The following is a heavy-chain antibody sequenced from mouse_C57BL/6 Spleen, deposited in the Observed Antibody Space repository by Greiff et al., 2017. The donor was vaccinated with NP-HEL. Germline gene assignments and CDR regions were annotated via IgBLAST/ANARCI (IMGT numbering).Heavy chain of an antibody. Sequence: VQLQQSGPGLVQPSQSLSITCTVSGFSLTSYGVHWVRQSPGKGLEWLGVLWSGGSTDYNAAFISRLSISKDNSKSQVFFKMNSLQADDTAIYYCARNYYGWFAYWGQGTLVTVSA. D-gene: IGHD1-1*01. CDR1: GFSLTSYG. J-gene: IGHJ3*01. CDR3: ARNYYGWFAY. V-gene: IGHV2-2*01. CDR2: LWSGGST.